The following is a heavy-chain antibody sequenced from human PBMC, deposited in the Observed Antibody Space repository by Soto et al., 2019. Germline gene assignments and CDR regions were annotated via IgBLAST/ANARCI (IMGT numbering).Heavy chain of an antibody. Sequence: SETLSLTCTVSGGSISSSSYYWGWIRQPPGKGLEWIGYIYYSGSTNYNPSLKSRVTISVDTSKNQFSLKLSSVTAADTAVYYCARFCSSSCNWFDPWGQGTLVTVSS. CDR1: GGSISSSSYY. D-gene: IGHD6-13*01. V-gene: IGHV4-61*05. CDR3: ARFCSSSCNWFDP. J-gene: IGHJ5*02. CDR2: IYYSGST.